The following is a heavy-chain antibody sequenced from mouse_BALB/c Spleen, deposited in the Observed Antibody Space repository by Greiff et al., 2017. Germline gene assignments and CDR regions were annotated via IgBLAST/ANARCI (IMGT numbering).Heavy chain of an antibody. Sequence: EGKLQESGGGLVQPGGSLKLSCAASGFTFSSYGMSWVRQTPDKRLELVATINSNGGSTYYPDSVKGRFTISRDNAKNTLYLQMSSLKSEDTAMYYCARRGGYFYAMDYWGQGTSVTVSS. V-gene: IGHV5-6-3*01. J-gene: IGHJ4*01. D-gene: IGHD2-3*01. CDR1: GFTFSSYG. CDR3: ARRGGYFYAMDY. CDR2: INSNGGST.